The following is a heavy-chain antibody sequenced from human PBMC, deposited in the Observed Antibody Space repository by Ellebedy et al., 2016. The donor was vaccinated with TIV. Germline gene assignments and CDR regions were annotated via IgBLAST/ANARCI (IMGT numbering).Heavy chain of an antibody. CDR2: IDPSDSYT. CDR3: ARLLNPYSGYYLGSDA. D-gene: IGHD3-22*01. V-gene: IGHV5-10-1*01. J-gene: IGHJ5*02. CDR1: GYSFTSYW. Sequence: GESLKISXKGSGYSFTSYWISWVRQMPGKGLEWMGRIDPSDSYTNYSPSFQGHVTISADKSISTAYLQWSSLKASDTAMYYCARLLNPYSGYYLGSDAWGQGTLVTVSS.